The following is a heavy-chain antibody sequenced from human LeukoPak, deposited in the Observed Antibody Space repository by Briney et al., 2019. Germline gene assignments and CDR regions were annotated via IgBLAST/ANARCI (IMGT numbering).Heavy chain of an antibody. D-gene: IGHD1-1*01. V-gene: IGHV3-23*01. CDR1: GFAFRNYA. CDR2: ISGSGAKT. CDR3: ARDWKCDC. J-gene: IGHJ4*02. Sequence: GGSLRLSCAAPGFAFRNYAMTWVRQAPGKGLEWVAAISGSGAKTSYADSVKGRYTISRDNSKNMLYLQMNSLRVEDTAVYSCARDWKCDCWGQGTLATVSS.